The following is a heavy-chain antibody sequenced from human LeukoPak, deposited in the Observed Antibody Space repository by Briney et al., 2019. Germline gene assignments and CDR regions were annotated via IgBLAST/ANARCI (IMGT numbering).Heavy chain of an antibody. CDR2: IYYSGST. V-gene: IGHV4-31*03. CDR3: ARDRDDSWFDP. D-gene: IGHD5-24*01. CDR1: GGSISSGGYY. J-gene: IGHJ5*02. Sequence: SETLSLTCTVSGGSISSGGYYWSWIRQLPGKSLEWIGYIYYSGSTYYNPSLKSRVSISVATSKNRFSLRLSSVTAADTAVYYCARDRDDSWFDPWGQGTLVTVSS.